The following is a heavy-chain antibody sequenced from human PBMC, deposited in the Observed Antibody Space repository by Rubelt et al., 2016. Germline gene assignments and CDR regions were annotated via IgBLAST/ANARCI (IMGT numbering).Heavy chain of an antibody. Sequence: VQLVESGGGVVQPGRSLRLSCAASGFTFSSYAMHWVRQAPGKGLEWVSAISGSGGSTYYADSVKGRLTISRDNSKDTLYLQMNSLRAEDTAVYYCAKVSQYSGSYYTTADDYWGQGTLVTVSS. CDR3: AKVSQYSGSYYTTADDY. CDR1: GFTFSSYA. CDR2: ISGSGGST. V-gene: IGHV3-23*04. D-gene: IGHD1-26*01. J-gene: IGHJ4*02.